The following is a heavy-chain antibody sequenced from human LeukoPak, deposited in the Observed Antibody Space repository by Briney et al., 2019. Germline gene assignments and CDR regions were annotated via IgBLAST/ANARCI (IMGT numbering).Heavy chain of an antibody. D-gene: IGHD2-21*01. CDR2: IFCSGNT. V-gene: IGHV4-34*12. CDR1: GGSFSGYY. CDR3: ARQIAVVEPTDPNWFDS. J-gene: IGHJ5*01. Sequence: PSETLSLTCAVYGGSFSGYYWSWIRQPPGKGLEWIGGIFCSGNTYYTPSLQSRVTMSLDTSKSQFSLSLTSVTAADTAVYYCARQIAVVEPTDPNWFDSWGQGTLVTLSS.